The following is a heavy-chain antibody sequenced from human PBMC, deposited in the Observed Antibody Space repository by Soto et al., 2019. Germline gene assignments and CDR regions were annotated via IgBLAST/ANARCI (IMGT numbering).Heavy chain of an antibody. J-gene: IGHJ4*02. D-gene: IGHD3-10*01. CDR3: ATDRFASPVDS. CDR1: GFTFSNAW. V-gene: IGHV3-15*01. Sequence: EVQLVESGGGLVKPGGSLRLSCAASGFTFSNAWMIWVRQAPGNGLEWLGRIRSKTSGGAADYSAPVEGRFTISRDDSKNTLYLQMNSLKTEETAIYYCATDRFASPVDSWGQGTLVTVSS. CDR2: IRSKTSGGAA.